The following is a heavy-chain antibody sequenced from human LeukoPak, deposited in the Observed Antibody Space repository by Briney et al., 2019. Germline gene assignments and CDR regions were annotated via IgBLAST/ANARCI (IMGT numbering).Heavy chain of an antibody. Sequence: PSETLSLTCTVSGGSISSYYWSWIRQPPGKGLEWIAYISDIGSINYNPSLKSRVTISLDTSKKQLSLKLSSVTAADTAVYYCGGHYPRNTVDFWGQGTLVTVSS. D-gene: IGHD2/OR15-2a*01. J-gene: IGHJ4*02. CDR3: GGHYPRNTVDF. CDR2: ISDIGSI. CDR1: GGSISSYY. V-gene: IGHV4-59*08.